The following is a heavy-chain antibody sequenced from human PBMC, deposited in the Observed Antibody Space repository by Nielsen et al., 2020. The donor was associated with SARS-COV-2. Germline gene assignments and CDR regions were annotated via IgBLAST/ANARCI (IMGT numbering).Heavy chain of an antibody. J-gene: IGHJ6*02. CDR3: AWRDYYYYYGMDV. CDR2: IYHSGST. Sequence: GSLKLSCAVSGGSISSSNWWSWVRQPPGQGLEWIGEIYHSGSTNYNPSLKSRVTISVDKSKNQFSLKLSSVTAADTAVYYCAWRDYYYYYGMDVWGQGTTVTVSS. V-gene: IGHV4-4*02. CDR1: GGSISSSNW.